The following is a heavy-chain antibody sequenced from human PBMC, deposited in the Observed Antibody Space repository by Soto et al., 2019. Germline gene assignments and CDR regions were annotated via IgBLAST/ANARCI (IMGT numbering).Heavy chain of an antibody. D-gene: IGHD5-12*01. CDR1: GFTFSSYG. CDR2: ISYHGINT. Sequence: QVQLVESGGGVVQPGGSLRLSCAASGFTFSSYGMHWVRQAPGKGLEWVAVISYHGINTHYADSVKGRFTISRDNYKNTLYLHMNSLRPEDTAVYYCAKTGDSGYAWGWFDTWGQGTLVTVSS. J-gene: IGHJ5*02. CDR3: AKTGDSGYAWGWFDT. V-gene: IGHV3-30*18.